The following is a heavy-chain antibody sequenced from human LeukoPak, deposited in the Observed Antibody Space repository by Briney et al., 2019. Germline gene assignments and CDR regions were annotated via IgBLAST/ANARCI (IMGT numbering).Heavy chain of an antibody. CDR3: ARTYYDILTGYNPYFDY. Sequence: GGSLRLSCAASGFTFNTYTMNWVRQAPGKGLEWVSSITASSTAIYSADSVKGRFTISRDNAKNFLYPQMNSLRAEDTGVYYCARTYYDILTGYNPYFDYWGQGILVTVSS. CDR2: ITASSTAI. J-gene: IGHJ4*02. CDR1: GFTFNTYT. V-gene: IGHV3-21*01. D-gene: IGHD3-9*01.